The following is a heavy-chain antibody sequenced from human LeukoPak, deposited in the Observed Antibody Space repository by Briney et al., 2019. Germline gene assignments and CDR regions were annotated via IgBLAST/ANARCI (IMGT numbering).Heavy chain of an antibody. D-gene: IGHD6-13*01. Sequence: GGSLRLSCAASGFTFSDYYMSWIRQAPGKGLEWVSYISGSGSHTTYADSVRGRFTISRDNAKNSLSLQVNSLRADDTAVYYCARVGSTVAAGTPDYWGQGTLVTVSS. CDR1: GFTFSDYY. CDR2: ISGSGSHT. J-gene: IGHJ4*02. V-gene: IGHV3-11*06. CDR3: ARVGSTVAAGTPDY.